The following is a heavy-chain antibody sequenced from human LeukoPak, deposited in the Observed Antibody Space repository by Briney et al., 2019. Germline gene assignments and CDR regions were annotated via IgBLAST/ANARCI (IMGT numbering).Heavy chain of an antibody. CDR3: TKRGAYYVDY. J-gene: IGHJ4*02. Sequence: GGSLRLSCAASGFTFGTSAMSWVRQTPEKGLEWVSTITSGDGSPYYADSVKGRFTISRDNSNNMLYLQMNSLRAEDTAVYYCTKRGAYYVDYWGRGIRVTVSS. D-gene: IGHD3-16*01. CDR2: ITSGDGSP. V-gene: IGHV3-23*01. CDR1: GFTFGTSA.